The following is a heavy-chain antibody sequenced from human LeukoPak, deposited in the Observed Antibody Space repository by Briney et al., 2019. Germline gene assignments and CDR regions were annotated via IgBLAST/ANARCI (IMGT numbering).Heavy chain of an antibody. CDR3: ARDLVWSYGMDV. CDR2: IYSGGST. Sequence: GGSLRLSCAASGFTFSSYAMSWVRQAPGKGLEWVSVIYSGGSTHYADSVKGRFTISRDNSKNTLYLQMNSLRVEDTAVYYCARDLVWSYGMDVWGQGTTVTVSS. V-gene: IGHV3-66*01. CDR1: GFTFSSYA. J-gene: IGHJ6*02. D-gene: IGHD3-10*01.